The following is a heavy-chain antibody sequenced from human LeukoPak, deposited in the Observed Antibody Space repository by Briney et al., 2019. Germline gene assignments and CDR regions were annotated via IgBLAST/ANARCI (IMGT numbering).Heavy chain of an antibody. J-gene: IGHJ4*02. Sequence: GGSLRLSCAASGLTVSDNFMSWVRQAPGKSLEWVSVLYRGGNTYYADSVRGRFTISRDNSKNMVYLQMNSLTAEDTAVYYCARDRIEGATSDFDYWGQGTLVTVSS. CDR2: LYRGGNT. V-gene: IGHV3-66*01. D-gene: IGHD2-21*01. CDR3: ARDRIEGATSDFDY. CDR1: GLTVSDNF.